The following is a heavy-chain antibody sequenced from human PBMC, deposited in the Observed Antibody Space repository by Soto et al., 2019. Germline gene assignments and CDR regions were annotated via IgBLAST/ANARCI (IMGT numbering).Heavy chain of an antibody. D-gene: IGHD2-8*01. Sequence: QVQLVQSGAEVKKPGASVKVSCKASGYTFTGYYMHWVRQAPGQGLEWMGWINPNSGGTNYAQKFQGWVTMTRDTSISTASMELSRLRSDDTAVYYCARDRFHNGPGYYYYGMDVWGQGTTVTVSS. V-gene: IGHV1-2*04. CDR2: INPNSGGT. J-gene: IGHJ6*02. CDR1: GYTFTGYY. CDR3: ARDRFHNGPGYYYYGMDV.